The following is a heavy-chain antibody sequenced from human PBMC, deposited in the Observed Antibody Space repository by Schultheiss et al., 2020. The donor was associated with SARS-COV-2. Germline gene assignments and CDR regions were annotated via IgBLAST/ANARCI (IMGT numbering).Heavy chain of an antibody. CDR1: GDSVSSNSAA. CDR2: TYYRSKWYN. D-gene: IGHD5-12*01. J-gene: IGHJ6*02. Sequence: SETLSLTCAISGDSVSSNSAAWNWIRQSPSRGLEWLGRTYYRSKWYNDYAVSVKSRITINPDTSKNQFSLQLNSVTPEDTAVYYCAREVSGYPGGLYYYYGMDVWGQGTTVTVSS. CDR3: AREVSGYPGGLYYYYGMDV. V-gene: IGHV6-1*01.